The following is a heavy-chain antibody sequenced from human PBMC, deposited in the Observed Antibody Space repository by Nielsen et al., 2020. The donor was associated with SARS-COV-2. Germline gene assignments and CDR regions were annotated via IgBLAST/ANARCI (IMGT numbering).Heavy chain of an antibody. Sequence: ASVKVSCKASGYSFSNFDINWVRQAPGQGLEWMGLVNPTDGSTIYAPKFQDRVTMTRDMSTSTVYMDLSSLGSEDTAVYFCARGPDYYGSGSHYKALAYWGQGTLVTVSS. CDR2: VNPTDGST. CDR1: GYSFSNFD. J-gene: IGHJ4*02. D-gene: IGHD3-10*01. CDR3: ARGPDYYGSGSHYKALAY. V-gene: IGHV1-46*01.